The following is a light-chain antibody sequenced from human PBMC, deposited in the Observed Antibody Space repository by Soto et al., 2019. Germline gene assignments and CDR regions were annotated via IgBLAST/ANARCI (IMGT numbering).Light chain of an antibody. Sequence: QSVLTQPPSVSGAPGQRVTVSCTGSNSNIGSGFEVHWYQQFPGRAPKLLIFNNSNRPSGVPDRFSGSKSGTSASLAITCLQAEDEADYYCCSYVGATTYVFGSGTKVTVL. V-gene: IGLV1-40*01. CDR2: NNS. J-gene: IGLJ1*01. CDR3: CSYVGATTYV. CDR1: NSNIGSGFE.